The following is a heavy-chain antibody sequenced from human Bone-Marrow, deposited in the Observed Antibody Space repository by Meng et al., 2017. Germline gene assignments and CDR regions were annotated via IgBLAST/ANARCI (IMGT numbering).Heavy chain of an antibody. CDR1: GFTFSDYY. D-gene: IGHD5-24*01. V-gene: IGHV3-11*01. CDR2: ISSSGSTI. CDR3: ARDGGVVMATIFRRFNDY. J-gene: IGHJ4*02. Sequence: GESLKISCAASGFTFSDYYMSWIRQAPGKGLEWVSYISSSGSTIYYADSVKGRFTISRDNAKNSLYLQMNSLRAEDTAVYYCARDGGVVMATIFRRFNDYWGQGTLVTVSS.